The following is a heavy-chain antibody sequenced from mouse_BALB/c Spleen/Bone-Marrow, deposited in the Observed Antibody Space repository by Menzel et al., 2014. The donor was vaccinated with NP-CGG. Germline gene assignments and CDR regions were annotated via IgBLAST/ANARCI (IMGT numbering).Heavy chain of an antibody. CDR3: TLRWSYYAMDY. Sequence: LKHSGSELVRPGASVKLSCKASGYTFXSYWMHWVKQRPGQGLEWIGNIYPGSGSTNYDEKFKSKATLTVDTSSSTAYMQLSSLTSEDSAVYYCTLRWSYYAMDYWGQGTSVTVSS. D-gene: IGHD2-3*01. CDR1: GYTFXSYW. V-gene: IGHV1S22*01. CDR2: IYPGSGST. J-gene: IGHJ4*01.